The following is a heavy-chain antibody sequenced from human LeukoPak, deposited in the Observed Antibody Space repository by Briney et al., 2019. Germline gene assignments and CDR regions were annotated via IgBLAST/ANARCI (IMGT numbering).Heavy chain of an antibody. V-gene: IGHV3-30-3*01. CDR3: ARDVDYGDYRFDY. J-gene: IGHJ4*02. D-gene: IGHD4-17*01. CDR1: GFTFRSYA. Sequence: GGSLRLSCAASGFTFRSYAMPWVRQAPGKGLEWVAVISYDGSNKYYADSVKGRFTISRDNSKNTLYLQMNSLRAEDTAVYYCARDVDYGDYRFDYWGQGTLVTVSS. CDR2: ISYDGSNK.